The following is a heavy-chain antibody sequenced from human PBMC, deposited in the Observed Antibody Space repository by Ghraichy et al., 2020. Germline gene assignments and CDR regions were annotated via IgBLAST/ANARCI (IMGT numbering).Heavy chain of an antibody. V-gene: IGHV3-64*02. J-gene: IGHJ4*02. Sequence: GEELNISCAASGFTFSSYAMHWVRQAPGKGLEYVSAVISNGGATYYADSVKGRFTISRDNSKNTLYLQMGSLRADDMAVYYCARTGYSYEFDYWGQGTLVTVSS. D-gene: IGHD5-18*01. CDR1: GFTFSSYA. CDR3: ARTGYSYEFDY. CDR2: VISNGGAT.